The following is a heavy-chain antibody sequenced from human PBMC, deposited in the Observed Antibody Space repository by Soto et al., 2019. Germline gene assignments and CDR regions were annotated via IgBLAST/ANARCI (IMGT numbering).Heavy chain of an antibody. D-gene: IGHD1-1*01. CDR2: INPDSGGT. V-gene: IGHV1-2*04. Sequence: VSVKVSCKASGYTFTSSTMHWVRQAPGQGLEWMGWINPDSGGTNYAQKFQGWVTMTRDASISTANMELNRLTSDDTAVYYCTREGNPNTSLDYWGQGTLVTVS. J-gene: IGHJ4*02. CDR3: TREGNPNTSLDY. CDR1: GYTFTSST.